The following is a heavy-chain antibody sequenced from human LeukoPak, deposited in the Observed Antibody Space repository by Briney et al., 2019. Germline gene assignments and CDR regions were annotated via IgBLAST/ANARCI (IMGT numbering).Heavy chain of an antibody. CDR2: ISYDGSNK. CDR3: ASPTDYGDYVGAFDI. V-gene: IGHV3-30*04. D-gene: IGHD4-17*01. CDR1: GFTFSSYA. J-gene: IGHJ3*02. Sequence: GGSLRLSCAASGFTFSSYAMHWVRQAPGKGLEWVAVISYDGSNKYYADSVKGRFTISRDNSKNTLYLQMNSLRAEDTAVYYCASPTDYGDYVGAFDIWGQGTMVTVSS.